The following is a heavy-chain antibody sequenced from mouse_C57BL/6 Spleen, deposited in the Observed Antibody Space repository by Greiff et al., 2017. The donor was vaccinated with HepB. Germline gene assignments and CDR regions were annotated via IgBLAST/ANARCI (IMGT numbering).Heavy chain of an antibody. CDR1: GYTFTDYN. D-gene: IGHD4-1*01. V-gene: IGHV1-22*01. Sequence: VQLKESGPELVKPGASVKMSCKASGYTFTDYNMHWVKQSHGKSLEWIGYINPNNGGTSYNQKFKGKATLTVNKSSSTAYMELRSLTSEDSAVYYCARGLGYWYFDVWGTGTTVTVSS. J-gene: IGHJ1*03. CDR2: INPNNGGT. CDR3: ARGLGYWYFDV.